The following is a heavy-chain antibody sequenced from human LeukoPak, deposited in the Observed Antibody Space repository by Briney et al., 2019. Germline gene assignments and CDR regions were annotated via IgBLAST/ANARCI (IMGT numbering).Heavy chain of an antibody. D-gene: IGHD1-26*01. CDR2: IYYSVST. Sequence: KTSETLSLTCAVSGGSISSSSYYWGWIRQPPGKGLEWIGSIYYSVSTYYNPSLKSRVTISVDTSKNQFSLKLSSVTAADTAVYYCARSGSYRTRAGYFDYWGQGTLVTVSS. V-gene: IGHV4-39*01. CDR1: GGSISSSSYY. J-gene: IGHJ4*02. CDR3: ARSGSYRTRAGYFDY.